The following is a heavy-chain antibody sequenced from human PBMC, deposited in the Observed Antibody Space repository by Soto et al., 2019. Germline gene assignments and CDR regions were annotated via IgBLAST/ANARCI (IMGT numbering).Heavy chain of an antibody. CDR1: GYTFSTYW. CDR3: ARQKLWTATINNDAFDI. V-gene: IGHV5-51*01. J-gene: IGHJ3*02. D-gene: IGHD2-21*01. Sequence: GESLKISCKASGYTFSTYWIGWVRQMPGRGLEWMGFIYPGDSDTSYSPSFQGQVTISADKSTSTVYLQWSSLKASDTAMYYCARQKLWTATINNDAFDIWGQGTMVTVS. CDR2: IYPGDSDT.